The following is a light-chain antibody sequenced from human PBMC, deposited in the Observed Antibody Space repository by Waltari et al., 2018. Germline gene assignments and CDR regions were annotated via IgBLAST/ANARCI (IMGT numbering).Light chain of an antibody. V-gene: IGKV3-20*01. Sequence: EIVLTQSPGTLSVSPGERVTVSCRASQTITGSWLTWYHQKPGQAPRLLIYGASNRAPCIPDRFSGIGSGTDFTLTISRLEPEDSAVYYCQQYDGSVVTFGGGTKVEIK. CDR2: GAS. CDR3: QQYDGSVVT. CDR1: QTITGSW. J-gene: IGKJ4*01.